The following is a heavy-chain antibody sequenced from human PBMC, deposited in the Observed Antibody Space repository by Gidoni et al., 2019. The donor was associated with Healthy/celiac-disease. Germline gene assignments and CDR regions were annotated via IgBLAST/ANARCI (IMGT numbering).Heavy chain of an antibody. CDR1: GFPFSSYA. CDR2: ISYDGSNK. CDR3: ARDSAVATPALSFDY. V-gene: IGHV3-30*04. Sequence: QVPLVESGGGVVQPGWSLRLSCAASGFPFSSYAMHWVRQAPGKGLEGVAVISYDGSNKYYADSVKGRFTISRDNSKNTLYLKMNSLRAEDTAVYYCARDSAVATPALSFDYWGQGTLVTVSS. J-gene: IGHJ4*02. D-gene: IGHD5-12*01.